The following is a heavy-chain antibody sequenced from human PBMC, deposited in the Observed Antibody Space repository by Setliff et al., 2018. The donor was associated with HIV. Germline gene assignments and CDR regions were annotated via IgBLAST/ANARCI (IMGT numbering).Heavy chain of an antibody. V-gene: IGHV1-69*13. CDR1: GGDFSNYA. CDR2: SIPIYGTA. CDR3: ASGLYYDSSGYLYYYYMDV. D-gene: IGHD3-22*01. Sequence: SVKVSCKASGGDFSNYAISWVRQAPGQGLEWMGGSIPIYGTANYAQKFQGRVTITADESTSTAYMELSSLRSEDTAVYYCASGLYYDSSGYLYYYYMDVWGKGTTVTVSS. J-gene: IGHJ6*03.